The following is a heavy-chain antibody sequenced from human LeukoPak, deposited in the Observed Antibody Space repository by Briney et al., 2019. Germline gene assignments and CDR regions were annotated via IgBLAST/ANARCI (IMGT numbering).Heavy chain of an antibody. J-gene: IGHJ4*02. CDR1: GLTFSSYA. Sequence: GGSLRLSCAASGLTFSSYAMSWVRQAPGKGLEWVSAISGSGGSTYYADSVKGRFTISRDNSKNTLYLQMNSLRAEDTAVDYCAKGSGDFWSGYYAYWGQGTLVTVSS. CDR2: ISGSGGST. D-gene: IGHD3-3*01. V-gene: IGHV3-23*01. CDR3: AKGSGDFWSGYYAY.